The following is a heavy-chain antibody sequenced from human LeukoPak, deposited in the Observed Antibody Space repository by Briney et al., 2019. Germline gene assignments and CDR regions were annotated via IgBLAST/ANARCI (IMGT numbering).Heavy chain of an antibody. CDR2: IKQDGSEK. CDR3: ARGFTSHYWPFDY. Sequence: GGSLRLSCAASGFTFSSYWMSWVRQAPVKGLEWVANIKQDGSEKYYVDSVKGRFTISRDNAKNSLYLQMNSLRAEDTAVYYRARGFTSHYWPFDYWGQGTLVTVSS. D-gene: IGHD4-4*01. V-gene: IGHV3-7*04. CDR1: GFTFSSYW. J-gene: IGHJ4*02.